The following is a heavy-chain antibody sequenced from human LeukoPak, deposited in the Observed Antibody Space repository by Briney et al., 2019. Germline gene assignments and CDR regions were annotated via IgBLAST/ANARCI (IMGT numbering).Heavy chain of an antibody. D-gene: IGHD2-2*01. Sequence: ASVKVSCKASGYTFTSYDINWVRQAPGQGLECMGRINPNSGNTGYAQKFQGRVTITRNTSISTAYMELSSLRSEDTAVYYCARASFVPAAMSYYYYMDVWGKGTTVTVSS. CDR3: ARASFVPAAMSYYYYMDV. CDR2: INPNSGNT. CDR1: GYTFTSYD. V-gene: IGHV1-8*03. J-gene: IGHJ6*03.